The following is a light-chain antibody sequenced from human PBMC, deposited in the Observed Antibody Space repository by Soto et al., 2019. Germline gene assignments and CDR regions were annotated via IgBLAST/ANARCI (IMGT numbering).Light chain of an antibody. CDR3: QQYKSFPLT. CDR2: ATS. V-gene: IGKV1-16*02. Sequence: DIQMTQFPSSVSASVGDRVTITCRASEGIDNYVAWFQLRPGKAPMSLIYATSSLQSGVPSKFSGRGSGTEFTLTISSVQPEDFGSYFCQQYKSFPLTFGGGTKLEIK. CDR1: EGIDNY. J-gene: IGKJ4*01.